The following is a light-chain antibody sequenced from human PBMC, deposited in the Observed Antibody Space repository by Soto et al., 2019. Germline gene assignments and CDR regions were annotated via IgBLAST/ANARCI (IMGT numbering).Light chain of an antibody. CDR2: GAS. Sequence: EIVMTQSPATLSVSPGERVTLSCRASQSVRTNLAWYQHKPGQSPRLLIYGASNRATGFPARFSGSGSGTEFTLTISSLQSEDFVVYYCQQYNDNWPTFGQGTKVDIK. CDR3: QQYNDNWPT. V-gene: IGKV3-15*01. J-gene: IGKJ1*01. CDR1: QSVRTN.